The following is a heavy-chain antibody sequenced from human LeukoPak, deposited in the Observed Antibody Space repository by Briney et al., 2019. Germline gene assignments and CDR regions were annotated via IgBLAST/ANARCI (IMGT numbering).Heavy chain of an antibody. CDR1: GYTFSNYY. D-gene: IGHD6-13*01. J-gene: IGHJ3*01. CDR2: INPNSGGT. V-gene: IGHV1-2*02. CDR3: ARHYSSLDAFDF. Sequence: ASVKVSCKASGYTFSNYYMHWVRQTPGQGLEWMGWINPNSGGTDYARKFQGRVTMTRDTSISTAYMELRRLRSDDTAVYYCARHYSSLDAFDFWGQGTMVTVSS.